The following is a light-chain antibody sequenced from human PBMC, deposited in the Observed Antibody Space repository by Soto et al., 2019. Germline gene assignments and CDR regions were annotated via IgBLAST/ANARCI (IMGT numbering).Light chain of an antibody. Sequence: EIVLTQSPATLSLSPGERATLSCRASQSVRSYLAWYQQKPGQAPRLLIYDASNRATGIPARFSGSGSGTDFTLTISSLEPEDFAVYYCQQRSNWPPRYTFGQGTKRESK. J-gene: IGKJ2*01. CDR3: QQRSNWPPRYT. CDR1: QSVRSY. CDR2: DAS. V-gene: IGKV3-11*01.